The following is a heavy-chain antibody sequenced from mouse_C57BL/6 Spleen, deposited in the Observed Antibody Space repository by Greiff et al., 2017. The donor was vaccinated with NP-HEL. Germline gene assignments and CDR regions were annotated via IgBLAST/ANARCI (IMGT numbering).Heavy chain of an antibody. CDR1: GYTFTDYE. CDR3: MIRFAY. J-gene: IGHJ3*01. D-gene: IGHD2-4*01. V-gene: IGHV1-15*01. CDR2: IDPETGGT. Sequence: VQLQQSGAELVRPGASVTLSCKASGYTFTDYEMHWVKQTPVHGLEWIGAIDPETGGTAYNQKFKGKAILTADKSSSTAYMALRSLTSEDSAVYYCMIRFAYWGQGTLVTGSA.